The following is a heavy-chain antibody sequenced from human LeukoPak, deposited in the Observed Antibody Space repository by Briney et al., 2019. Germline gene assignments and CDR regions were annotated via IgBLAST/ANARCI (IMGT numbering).Heavy chain of an antibody. V-gene: IGHV1-8*03. CDR1: GYTFTSYG. J-gene: IGHJ5*02. CDR3: ARGGNSWFDP. CDR2: MNPNSGNT. D-gene: IGHD2/OR15-2a*01. Sequence: ASVKVSCKASGYTFTSYGISWVRQAPGQGLEWMGWMNPNSGNTGYAQKFQGRVTITRNTSISTAYMELSSLRSEDTAVYYCARGGNSWFDPWGQGTLVTVSS.